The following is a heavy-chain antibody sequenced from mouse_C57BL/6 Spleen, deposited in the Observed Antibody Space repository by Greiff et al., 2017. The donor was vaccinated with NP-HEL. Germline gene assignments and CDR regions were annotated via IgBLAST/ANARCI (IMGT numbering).Heavy chain of an antibody. V-gene: IGHV1-81*01. CDR3: ANYYGSSYGFAY. CDR1: GYTFTSYG. D-gene: IGHD1-1*01. CDR2: IYPRSGNT. Sequence: VQRVESGAELARPGASVKLSCKASGYTFTSYGISWVKQRTGQGLEWIGEIYPRSGNTYYNEKFKGKATLTADKSSSTAYMELRSLTSEDSAVYFCANYYGSSYGFAYWGQGTLVTVSA. J-gene: IGHJ3*01.